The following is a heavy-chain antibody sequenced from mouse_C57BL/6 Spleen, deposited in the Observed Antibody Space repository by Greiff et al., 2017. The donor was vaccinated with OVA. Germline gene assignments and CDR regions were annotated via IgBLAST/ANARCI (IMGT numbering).Heavy chain of an antibody. V-gene: IGHV1-43*01. D-gene: IGHD1-1*01. J-gene: IGHJ1*03. CDR2: INPSTGGT. CDR1: GYSFTGYY. Sequence: EVQLQQSGPELVKPGASVKISCKASGYSFTGYYMHWVKQSSEKGLEWIGEINPSTGGTSYNQKFTGKATLTVDKSSSTAYMQLKSLTSEDSAVYYCARLLDYGRSHYWYFDDWGTGTTLTVSS. CDR3: ARLLDYGRSHYWYFDD.